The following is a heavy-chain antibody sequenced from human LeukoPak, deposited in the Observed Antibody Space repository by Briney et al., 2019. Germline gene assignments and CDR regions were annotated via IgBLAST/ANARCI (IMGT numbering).Heavy chain of an antibody. CDR2: IIPILGIA. J-gene: IGHJ4*02. V-gene: IGHV1-69*04. CDR3: AREIAVAQSYYFDY. Sequence: GASVKVSCKASGGTFSSYAISWVRQAPGQGLEWMGRIIPILGIANYAQKFQGRVTITADKSTSTAYMELSSLRSEDTAVYYCAREIAVAQSYYFDYRGQGTLVTVSS. D-gene: IGHD6-19*01. CDR1: GGTFSSYA.